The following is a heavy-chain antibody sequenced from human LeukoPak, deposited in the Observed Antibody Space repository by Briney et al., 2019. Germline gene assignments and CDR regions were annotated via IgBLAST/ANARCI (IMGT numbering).Heavy chain of an antibody. CDR3: AKGTMIVVRPDY. CDR1: GFTFSSYS. D-gene: IGHD3-22*01. Sequence: GGSLRLSCAASGFTFSSYSMNWVRQAPGKGLEWVSAISGSGGSTYYADSVKGRFTISRDNSKNTLYLQMNSLRAEDTAVYYCAKGTMIVVRPDYWGQGTLVTVSS. J-gene: IGHJ4*02. CDR2: ISGSGGST. V-gene: IGHV3-23*01.